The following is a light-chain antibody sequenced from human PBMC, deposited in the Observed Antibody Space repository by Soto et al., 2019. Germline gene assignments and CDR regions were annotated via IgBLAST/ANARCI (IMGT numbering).Light chain of an antibody. J-gene: IGKJ3*01. V-gene: IGKV3-20*01. CDR3: QQDGTSPFT. CDR2: GAS. Sequence: EIVLTQSPGTLSLSPGERATLSCRASQIVSNNYLAWYQQKPGQAPRLLIYGASSRATGIPDRFTGAGSGTDFTLTISRLEPEDFAVYYCQQDGTSPFTFGPGTKVDIK. CDR1: QIVSNNY.